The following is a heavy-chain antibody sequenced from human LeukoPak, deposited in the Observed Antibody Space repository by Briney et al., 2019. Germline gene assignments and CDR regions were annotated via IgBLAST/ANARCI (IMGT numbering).Heavy chain of an antibody. Sequence: GGSLRLSCAASGFTFSDHYMDWVRQAPGKGLEWVGRVRNKANSYITMYAASVKGRFTISRNDSENSLYLQMNSLKTEDTAVHYCARGPDDAFDIWGQGTMVTVSS. CDR2: VRNKANSYIT. J-gene: IGHJ3*02. V-gene: IGHV3-72*01. CDR3: ARGPDDAFDI. CDR1: GFTFSDHY.